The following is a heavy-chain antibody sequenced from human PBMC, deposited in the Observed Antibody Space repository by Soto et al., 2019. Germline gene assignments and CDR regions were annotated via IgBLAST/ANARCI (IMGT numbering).Heavy chain of an antibody. V-gene: IGHV4-34*01. CDR1: GGSFSGYY. CDR3: ARGLGGYDSLQSFDY. D-gene: IGHD5-12*01. Sequence: SETLSLTCAVYGGSFSGYYWSWIRQPPGKGLEWIGEINHSGSTNYNPSLKSRVTISVDTSKNQFSLKLSSVTAADTAVYYCARGLGGYDSLQSFDYWGQGTLVTVSS. CDR2: INHSGST. J-gene: IGHJ4*02.